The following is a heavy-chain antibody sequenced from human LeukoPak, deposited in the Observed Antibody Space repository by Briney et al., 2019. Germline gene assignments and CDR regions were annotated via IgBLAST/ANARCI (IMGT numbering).Heavy chain of an antibody. CDR1: GYTFTKYL. J-gene: IGHJ5*02. V-gene: IGHV1-46*01. D-gene: IGHD2-21*01. CDR2: INPQGDIT. Sequence: ASVKVSCKTSGYTFTKYLIHWVRQAPGQGLEWMGTINPQGDITNYAQRFQGRVTLTEDTSTSTVYMELSSLTSEDTAVYYCARPSYCVADNCGYWLDPWGPGTLVTVSS. CDR3: ARPSYCVADNCGYWLDP.